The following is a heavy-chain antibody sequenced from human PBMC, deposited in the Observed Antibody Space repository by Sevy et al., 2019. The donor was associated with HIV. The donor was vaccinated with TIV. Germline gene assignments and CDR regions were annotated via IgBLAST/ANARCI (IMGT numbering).Heavy chain of an antibody. CDR3: ARVRTVAGVNGVGWFDP. Sequence: SETLSLTCSVSGGSISSGGYYWSWIRQPAGEGLEWIGRIYPSGSTNYRPSLKSRVTMSVDTSKTQFSLELGSVTAADTAVYYCARVRTVAGVNGVGWFDPWGQGTLVTVSS. CDR1: GGSISSGGYY. V-gene: IGHV4-61*02. J-gene: IGHJ5*02. CDR2: IYPSGST. D-gene: IGHD2-8*01.